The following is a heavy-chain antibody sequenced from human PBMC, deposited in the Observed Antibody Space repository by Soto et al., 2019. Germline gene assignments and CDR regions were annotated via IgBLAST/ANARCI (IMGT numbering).Heavy chain of an antibody. Sequence: AASVKVSCKASGYIFTGYYMHWVRQAPGQGLEWMGWINPNSGDTNYAQKFQGRVTMTRDTSISTAYMDLSRLRSDDTAVYYCARMVSGRYSNFDSWGQGTLVTV. J-gene: IGHJ4*02. CDR1: GYIFTGYY. V-gene: IGHV1-2*02. D-gene: IGHD1-26*01. CDR3: ARMVSGRYSNFDS. CDR2: INPNSGDT.